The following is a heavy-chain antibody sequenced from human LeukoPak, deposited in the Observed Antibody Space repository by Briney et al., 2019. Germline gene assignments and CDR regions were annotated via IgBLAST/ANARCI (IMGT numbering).Heavy chain of an antibody. V-gene: IGHV1-18*04. CDR3: ARDRGIAAAGTLGY. CDR2: ISAYSGNT. Sequence: GASVKVSCKASGYTFTSYGISWVRQAPGQGLEWMGWISAYSGNTNYAQKLQGRVTMTTDTSTSTAYMELRSLRSDDTAVYYCARDRGIAAAGTLGYWGQGTLVTVSS. D-gene: IGHD6-13*01. J-gene: IGHJ4*02. CDR1: GYTFTSYG.